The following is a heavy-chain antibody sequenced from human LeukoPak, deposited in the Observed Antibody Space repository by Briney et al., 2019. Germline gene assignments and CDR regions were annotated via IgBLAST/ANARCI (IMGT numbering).Heavy chain of an antibody. D-gene: IGHD2-2*02. J-gene: IGHJ3*02. CDR3: AKEETYNAFDI. V-gene: IGHV3-30*18. Sequence: GGSLRLSCAASGFTFSSYGMHWVRQAPGKGLEWVAVTSYDGSDKYYADSVKGRFTISRDNSKNTPYLQMSSLRAEDTAVYYCAKEETYNAFDIWGQGTMVTVSS. CDR2: TSYDGSDK. CDR1: GFTFSSYG.